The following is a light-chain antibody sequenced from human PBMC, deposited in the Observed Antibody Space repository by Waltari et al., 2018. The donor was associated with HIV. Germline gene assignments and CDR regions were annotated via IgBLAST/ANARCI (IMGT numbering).Light chain of an antibody. CDR1: NIGSKS. CDR3: QVWDSSHYHRGV. CDR2: DDT. V-gene: IGLV3-21*02. J-gene: IGLJ3*02. Sequence: SYVLTQPPSVSVAPGQTARISCVGNNIGSKSVQWYQQRPGQAPILVVYDDTERPSGIPGRSSGSNSGNTATLTSSRVEAGDEADYYCQVWDSSHYHRGVFGGGTNLTVL.